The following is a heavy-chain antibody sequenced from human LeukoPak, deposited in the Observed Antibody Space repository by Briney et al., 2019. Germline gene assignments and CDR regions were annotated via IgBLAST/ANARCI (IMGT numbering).Heavy chain of an antibody. CDR3: ARDVEMATIADAFDI. CDR2: INPNSGGT. V-gene: IGHV1-2*02. Sequence: ASVKVSCKASGYTFTGYYMYWVRQAPGQGLEWMGWINPNSGGTNYAQKFQGRVTMTRDTSISTAYMELSRLRSDDTAVYYRARDVEMATIADAFDIWGQGTMVTVSS. J-gene: IGHJ3*02. CDR1: GYTFTGYY. D-gene: IGHD5-24*01.